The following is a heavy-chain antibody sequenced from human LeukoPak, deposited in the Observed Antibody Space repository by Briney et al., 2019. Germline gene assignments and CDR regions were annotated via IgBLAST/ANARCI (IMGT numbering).Heavy chain of an antibody. V-gene: IGHV4-39*07. Sequence: PSETLSLTCTVSGASISSNSYYWGWIRQPPGKGLEWIGSIYYSGSTYYSPSLKSRVTISVDTSKNQFSLKLSSVTAADTAVYYCARATYYYDSSGYWTLELDFDIWGQGTMVTVSS. CDR2: IYYSGST. D-gene: IGHD3-22*01. CDR1: GASISSNSYY. CDR3: ARATYYYDSSGYWTLELDFDI. J-gene: IGHJ3*02.